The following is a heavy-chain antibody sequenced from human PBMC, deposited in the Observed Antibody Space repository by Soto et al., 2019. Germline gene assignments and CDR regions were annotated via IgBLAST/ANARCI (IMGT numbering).Heavy chain of an antibody. CDR3: ARHEAAAAGAIDY. D-gene: IGHD6-13*01. CDR2: IYPGDSDT. J-gene: IGHJ4*02. V-gene: IGHV5-51*01. Sequence: PGESLKISCKGSGYSFTSYWIGWVRQMPGKGLEWMGIIYPGDSDTRYSPSFQGQVTISADKSISAAYLQWSSLKASDTAMYYCARHEAAAAGAIDYWGQGTLVTVSS. CDR1: GYSFTSYW.